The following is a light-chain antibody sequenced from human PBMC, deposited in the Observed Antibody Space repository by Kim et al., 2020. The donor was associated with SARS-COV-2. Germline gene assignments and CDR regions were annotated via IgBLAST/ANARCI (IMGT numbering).Light chain of an antibody. CDR2: GAS. V-gene: IGKV3-20*01. CDR3: QQYGSSPRT. CDR1: QSVPSSD. J-gene: IGKJ2*01. Sequence: LAPGQRAPLACRASQSVPSSDLAWYQQRPGQAPRRLIYGASSRATGIPDRFSGSGSGTDFTLTVSRLEPEDFAVYYCQQYGSSPRTFGQGTKLEI.